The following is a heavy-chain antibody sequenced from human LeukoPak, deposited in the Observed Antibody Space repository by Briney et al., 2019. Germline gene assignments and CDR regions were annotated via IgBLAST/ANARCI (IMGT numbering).Heavy chain of an antibody. V-gene: IGHV3-23*01. Sequence: EGSLRLSYASSGFTFSSYAMSWVRQAPGKGLEWVSAISGSGGSTYYADSVKGRFTISRDNSKNTLYLQMNSLRAEDTAVYYCAKVPSPGYDPDCSGGSCYGLDYWRQGTLVTVSS. CDR2: ISGSGGST. CDR3: AKVPSPGYDPDCSGGSCYGLDY. J-gene: IGHJ4*02. CDR1: GFTFSSYA. D-gene: IGHD2-15*01.